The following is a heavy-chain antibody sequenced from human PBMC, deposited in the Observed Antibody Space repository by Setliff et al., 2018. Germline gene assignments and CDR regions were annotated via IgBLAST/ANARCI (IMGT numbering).Heavy chain of an antibody. J-gene: IGHJ4*02. D-gene: IGHD6-6*01. CDR2: INHRGST. CDR1: GGTFSDYH. Sequence: SETLSLTCAAYGGTFSDYHWTWIRQSPEKGLEWIGEINHRGSTNYNPSLKSRATISIDTSKDQFSLKLISMTAADTAVYYCARGRNIAARLLDSWGQGTQVTVSS. CDR3: ARGRNIAARLLDS. V-gene: IGHV4-34*01.